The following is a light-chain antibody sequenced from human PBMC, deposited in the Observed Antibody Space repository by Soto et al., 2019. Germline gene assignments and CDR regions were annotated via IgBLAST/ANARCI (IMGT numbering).Light chain of an antibody. CDR3: QQYNNWPPLT. J-gene: IGKJ5*01. CDR1: QSINSN. CDR2: GAS. V-gene: IGKV3-15*01. Sequence: EIVMTQSPATVSVSPGERATLSCRASQSINSNLAWYQQKPGQAPRLLIYGASTRATGIPARFSGSGSGTEFTLIISSLQSEDFAVYYCQQYNNWPPLTFGQGTRLEIK.